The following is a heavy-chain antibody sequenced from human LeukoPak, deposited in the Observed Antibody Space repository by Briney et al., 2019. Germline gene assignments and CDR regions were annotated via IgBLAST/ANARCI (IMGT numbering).Heavy chain of an antibody. D-gene: IGHD2-15*01. J-gene: IGHJ4*02. Sequence: GGSLRLSCAASGFTVSSNYMSWVRQAPGKGLEWVSVIYSGGSTYYADSVKGRFTISRDNSKNTLYLQMNSLRAEDTAVYYCARDRDCSGGSGYGYWGQGTLVTVSS. CDR2: IYSGGST. CDR1: GFTVSSNY. CDR3: ARDRDCSGGSGYGY. V-gene: IGHV3-66*01.